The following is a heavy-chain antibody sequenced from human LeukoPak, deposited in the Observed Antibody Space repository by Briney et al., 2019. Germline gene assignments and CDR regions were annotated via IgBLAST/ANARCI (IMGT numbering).Heavy chain of an antibody. CDR2: ISAYNGNT. CDR3: ARDEGGGAMVRGVTAYYYGMDV. J-gene: IGHJ6*04. D-gene: IGHD3-10*01. Sequence: ASVKVSCKASGYTFTSYGISWVRQAPGQGLEWMGWISAYNGNTNYAQKLQGRVTMTTDTSTSPAYMELRSLRSDDTAVYYCARDEGGGAMVRGVTAYYYGMDVWGKGTTVTVSS. CDR1: GYTFTSYG. V-gene: IGHV1-18*04.